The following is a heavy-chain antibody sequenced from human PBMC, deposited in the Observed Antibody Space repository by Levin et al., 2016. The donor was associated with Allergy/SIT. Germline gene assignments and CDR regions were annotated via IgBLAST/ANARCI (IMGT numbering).Heavy chain of an antibody. CDR1: GASVSTGSYY. D-gene: IGHD2/OR15-2a*01. V-gene: IGHV4-61*01. CDR3: ARDNSNDAFDV. CDR2: INYSGTT. Sequence: SETLSLTCNVSGASVSTGSYYWAWIRQPPGKGLEWIGYINYSGTTNYNPSLKSRLTISLRTSKNQFSLRLSSVTAADTAVYYCARDNSNDAFDVWGQGTMVTVSS. J-gene: IGHJ3*01.